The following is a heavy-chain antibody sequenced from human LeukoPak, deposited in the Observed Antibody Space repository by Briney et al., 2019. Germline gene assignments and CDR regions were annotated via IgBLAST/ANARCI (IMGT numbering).Heavy chain of an antibody. D-gene: IGHD5-18*01. CDR2: INHSGST. V-gene: IGHV4-34*01. J-gene: IGHJ4*02. CDR1: GGSFSGYY. Sequence: PSETLSLTCAVYGGSFSGYYWRWIRQPPGKGLEWIGEINHSGSTNYNPSLKSRVTISVDTSKNQFSLKLSSVTAADTAVYYCARADSYGYDDAFDYWGQGTLVTVSS. CDR3: ARADSYGYDDAFDY.